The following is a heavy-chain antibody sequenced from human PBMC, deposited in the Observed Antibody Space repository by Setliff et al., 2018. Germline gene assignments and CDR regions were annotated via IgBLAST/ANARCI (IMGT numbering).Heavy chain of an antibody. CDR3: AKDTHYYASSGYYCFDY. D-gene: IGHD3-22*01. CDR2: IRHDGSNE. CDR1: GFTFGSFY. J-gene: IGHJ4*02. V-gene: IGHV3-30*02. Sequence: PGGSLRLSCAASGFTFGSFYMTWVRQAPGKGLEWVAYIRHDGSNENYADSVKGRFTISRDNSRNTLFLQMNSLRAEDTGVYYCAKDTHYYASSGYYCFDYWGQGTLVTVSS.